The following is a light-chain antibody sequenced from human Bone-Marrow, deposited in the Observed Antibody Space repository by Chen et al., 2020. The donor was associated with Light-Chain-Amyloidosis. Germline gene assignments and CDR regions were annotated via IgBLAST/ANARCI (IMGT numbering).Light chain of an antibody. CDR1: SSDVGDDNH. V-gene: IGLV2-14*01. J-gene: IGLJ1*01. CDR2: EVT. Sequence: QSALTQPASVSGSPGQSITISCTGTSSDVGDDNHVSWYPQHPDKAPKLMIYEVTNRPSWVPDRFSGSKSDNTASLTISGLQTEDEADYFCSSYTITNTLVFGSGTRVTVL. CDR3: SSYTITNTLV.